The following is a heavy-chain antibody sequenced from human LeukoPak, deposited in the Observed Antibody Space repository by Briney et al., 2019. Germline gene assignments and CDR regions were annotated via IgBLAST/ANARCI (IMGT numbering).Heavy chain of an antibody. Sequence: GRSLRLSCAASGFTVSSNYMSWVRQAPGKGLEWVSVIYSGGSTYYADSVKGRFTISRHNSKNTLYLQMNSLRAEDTAVYYCAREVEDSSGWYFFDYWGQGTLVTVSS. D-gene: IGHD6-19*01. V-gene: IGHV3-53*04. CDR2: IYSGGST. J-gene: IGHJ4*02. CDR1: GFTVSSNY. CDR3: AREVEDSSGWYFFDY.